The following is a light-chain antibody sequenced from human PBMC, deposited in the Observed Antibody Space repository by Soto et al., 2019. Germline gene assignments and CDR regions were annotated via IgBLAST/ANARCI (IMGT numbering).Light chain of an antibody. CDR1: QSVSSNH. CDR2: GGS. Sequence: ERVMTQSPVTLSVSPGERATLSCRASQSVSSNHLAWYQQKPGQAPRLLIYGGSSRATGIPVRFSGSGSETDFTLTITRLEPEDFAVYYCQQYSGSRTFGQGTKVDIK. CDR3: QQYSGSRT. J-gene: IGKJ1*01. V-gene: IGKV3-20*01.